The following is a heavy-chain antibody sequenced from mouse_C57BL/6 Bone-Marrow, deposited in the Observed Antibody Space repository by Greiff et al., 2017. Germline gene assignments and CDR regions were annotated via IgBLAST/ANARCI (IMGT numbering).Heavy chain of an antibody. CDR2: IYPGGGYT. J-gene: IGHJ4*01. CDR3: ARRGYYYGSSYGAMDY. Sequence: VKLQQSGAELVRPGTSVKMSCKASGYTFTNYWIGWAKQRPGHGLEWIGDIYPGGGYTNYNEKFKGKATLTADKSSSTAYMQFSSLTSEDSAIYYCARRGYYYGSSYGAMDYWGQGTSVTVSS. V-gene: IGHV1-63*01. CDR1: GYTFTNYW. D-gene: IGHD1-1*01.